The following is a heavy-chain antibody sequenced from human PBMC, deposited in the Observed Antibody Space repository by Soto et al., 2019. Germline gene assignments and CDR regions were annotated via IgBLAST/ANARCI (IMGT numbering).Heavy chain of an antibody. J-gene: IGHJ6*02. D-gene: IGHD3-9*01. CDR1: GGSISSGGYY. Sequence: SETLSLTCTVSGGSISSGGYYWSWIRQHPGKGLEWIGYIYYSGSTYYNPSLKSRVTISVDTSKNQFSLKLSSVTAADTAVYYCARGYYDILTGYYRPGDYYYGMDVWGQGTTVTVSS. CDR2: IYYSGST. CDR3: ARGYYDILTGYYRPGDYYYGMDV. V-gene: IGHV4-31*03.